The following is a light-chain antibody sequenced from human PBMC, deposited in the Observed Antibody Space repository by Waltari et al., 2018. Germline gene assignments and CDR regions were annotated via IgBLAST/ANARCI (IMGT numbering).Light chain of an antibody. V-gene: IGLV3-25*03. CDR3: QSADSSSKFQV. CDR1: ALPNPY. Sequence: SYELTQPPSVSVSPGQTARITCPGHALPNPYASWYQKKSGQAPVVNIYKDTERPSGIPERFSGSTSGTIVTLTISGVQAEDEADYYCQSADSSSKFQVFGGGTKLTVL. CDR2: KDT. J-gene: IGLJ2*01.